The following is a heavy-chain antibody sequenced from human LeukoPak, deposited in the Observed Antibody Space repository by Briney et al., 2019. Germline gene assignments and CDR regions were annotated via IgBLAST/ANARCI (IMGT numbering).Heavy chain of an antibody. Sequence: PSETLSLTCIVSGGYISSYYWSWIRQPPGKGLEWIGYIHYSGSSNYNPSFKSRVTISVDTSKNQFSLRLSSVTAADTAVYYCARDRLDFYYYYGMDVWGQGTTVTVSS. CDR2: IHYSGSS. D-gene: IGHD6-25*01. CDR3: ARDRLDFYYYYGMDV. J-gene: IGHJ6*02. V-gene: IGHV4-59*01. CDR1: GGYISSYY.